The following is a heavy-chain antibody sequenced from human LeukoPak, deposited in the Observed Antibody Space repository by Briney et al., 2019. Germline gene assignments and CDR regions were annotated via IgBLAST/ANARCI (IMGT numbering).Heavy chain of an antibody. Sequence: SETLPLTCTVSGGSISSYYWSWIRQPAGKGLEWIGRIYTSGSTNYNPSLKSRVTMSVDTSKNQFSLKLSSVTAADTAAYYCAIPYYDSSGYYYGDAFDIWGQGTMFTVSS. CDR3: AIPYYDSSGYYYGDAFDI. CDR1: GGSISSYY. V-gene: IGHV4-4*07. D-gene: IGHD3-22*01. J-gene: IGHJ3*02. CDR2: IYTSGST.